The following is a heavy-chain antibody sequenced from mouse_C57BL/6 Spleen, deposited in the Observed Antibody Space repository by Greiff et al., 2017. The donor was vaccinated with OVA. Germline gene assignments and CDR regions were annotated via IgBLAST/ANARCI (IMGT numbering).Heavy chain of an antibody. CDR3: AAYARY. CDR2: IYPSDSYT. CDR1: GYTFTSYW. Sequence: QVQLQQPGAELVRPGTSVKLSCKASGYTFTSYWMHWVKQRPGQGLEWIGVIYPSDSYTNYNQKFKGKATLTVDTSSSTAYMQLSSLTSEDSAVYYCAAYARYWGQGTTLTVSS. J-gene: IGHJ2*01. D-gene: IGHD1-1*01. V-gene: IGHV1-59*01.